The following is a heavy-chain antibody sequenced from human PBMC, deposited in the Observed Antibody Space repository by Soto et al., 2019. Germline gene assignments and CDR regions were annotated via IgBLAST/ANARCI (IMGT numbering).Heavy chain of an antibody. CDR2: ISYDGSNK. CDR3: AKDRRPNYYYGMDV. V-gene: IGHV3-30*18. Sequence: QVQLVESGGGVVQPGRSLRLSCAASGFTFSSYGMHWFCQAPGKGLEWVAVISYDGSNKYYADSVKGRFTISRDNSKNTLYLQMNSLRAEDTAVYYCAKDRRPNYYYGMDVWGQGTTVTVSS. J-gene: IGHJ6*02. D-gene: IGHD6-25*01. CDR1: GFTFSSYG.